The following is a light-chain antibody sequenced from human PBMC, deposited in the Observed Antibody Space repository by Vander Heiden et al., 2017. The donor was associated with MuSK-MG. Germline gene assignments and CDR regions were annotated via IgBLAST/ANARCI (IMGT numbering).Light chain of an antibody. Sequence: QPPGACGSPRQSVTISCTGTSTDVGRYDYVSWFQQPPGNAPNLLNYDVTKRPSGLPDRFSGSKSGNTASLTVSGLQDEDEADYFCSSYSDNKNFLFGGGTKLTVL. CDR1: STDVGRYDY. CDR3: SSYSDNKNFL. CDR2: DVT. J-gene: IGLJ2*01. V-gene: IGLV2-8*01.